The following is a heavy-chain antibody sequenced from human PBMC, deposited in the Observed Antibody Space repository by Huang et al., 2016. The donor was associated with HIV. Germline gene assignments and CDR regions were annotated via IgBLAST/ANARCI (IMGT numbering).Heavy chain of an antibody. V-gene: IGHV4-34*01. CDR1: GGPLSGHY. Sequence: QVRLHQWGTGLVRPSETLSLTCAVYGGPLSGHYWSWVRLPPGGSLEWLGEVNNRGSANYNPSLKSRLSMSIDTSKKQFSLKLGSVTAADTALYYCARSLMGEDPFDIWGQGTLVTVSS. CDR2: VNNRGSA. D-gene: IGHD3-16*01. CDR3: ARSLMGEDPFDI. J-gene: IGHJ3*02.